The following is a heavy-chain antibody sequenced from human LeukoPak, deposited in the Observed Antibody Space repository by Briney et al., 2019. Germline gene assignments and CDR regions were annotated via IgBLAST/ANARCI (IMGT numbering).Heavy chain of an antibody. CDR1: GYTFTDYY. V-gene: IGHV1-2*02. CDR2: INPKSGGT. J-gene: IGHJ3*01. D-gene: IGHD2-2*01. CDR3: ARGDCSGATCYDLFDV. Sequence: ASVKVSCKASGYTFTDYYIRWVRQAPGQGLEWMGWINPKSGGTDSAQKFQGRVTMTRDTSISSAYVELSRLSSDDTAVYYCARGDCSGATCYDLFDVWGQGTKVTVSS.